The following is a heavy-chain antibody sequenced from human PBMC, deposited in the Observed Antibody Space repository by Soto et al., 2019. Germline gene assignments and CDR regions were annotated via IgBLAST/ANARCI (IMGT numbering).Heavy chain of an antibody. CDR2: IYPGDSDT. V-gene: IGHV5-51*01. J-gene: IGHJ4*02. CDR1: GYSFASHW. D-gene: IGHD1-26*01. CDR3: ARYSGSYWHYLDF. Sequence: GESLKISCKGSGYSFASHWVAWVRQMPEKGLEWIGTIYPGDSDTKYSSAFRGHVTVSADTSVSTAYLQWRSLEATDSAIYYCARYSGSYWHYLDFWGQGTLVTVSS.